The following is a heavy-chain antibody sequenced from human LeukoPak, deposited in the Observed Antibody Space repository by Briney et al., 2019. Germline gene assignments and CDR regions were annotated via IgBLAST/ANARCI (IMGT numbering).Heavy chain of an antibody. CDR1: GGSISTYY. V-gene: IGHV4-59*01. Sequence: SETLSLTCTVSGGSISTYYWSSIRQPPGKGLEWIAYIHYSGSTNYNPSLKSRVTISVDTSKNHFSLKLSSVTAADTAVYYCARGPGGYSYGYYFDYWGQGTLVTVSS. D-gene: IGHD5-18*01. J-gene: IGHJ4*02. CDR3: ARGPGGYSYGYYFDY. CDR2: IHYSGST.